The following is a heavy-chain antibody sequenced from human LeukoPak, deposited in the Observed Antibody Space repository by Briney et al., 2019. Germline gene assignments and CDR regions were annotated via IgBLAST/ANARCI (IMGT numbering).Heavy chain of an antibody. CDR1: GFTFSSYG. Sequence: GGSLRLSCAASGFTFSSYGMHWVRQAPGKGLEWVSSISSSSSYIYYADSVKGRFTISRDNAKNSLYLQMNSLRAEDTAVYYCARDAVDYGDTDAFDIWGQGTMVTVSS. V-gene: IGHV3-21*04. J-gene: IGHJ3*02. CDR2: ISSSSSYI. D-gene: IGHD4-17*01. CDR3: ARDAVDYGDTDAFDI.